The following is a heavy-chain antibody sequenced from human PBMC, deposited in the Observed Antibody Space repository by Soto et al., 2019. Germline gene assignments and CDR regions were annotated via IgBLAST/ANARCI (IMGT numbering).Heavy chain of an antibody. CDR2: IYYSGST. V-gene: IGHV4-59*08. J-gene: IGHJ4*02. CDR1: GGSISSYY. Sequence: QVQLQESGPGLVKPSETLSLTCTVSGGSISSYYWSWIRQPPGKGLEWIGYIYYSGSTNYNPSLKSRATISEDTSKNQFSLKLSSVTAADTAVYYCARRYGGTFDYWGQGTLVTVSS. D-gene: IGHD2-15*01. CDR3: ARRYGGTFDY.